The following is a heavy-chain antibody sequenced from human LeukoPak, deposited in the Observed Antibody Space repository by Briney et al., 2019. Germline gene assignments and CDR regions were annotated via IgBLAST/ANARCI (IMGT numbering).Heavy chain of an antibody. V-gene: IGHV3-30*03. J-gene: IGHJ4*02. CDR3: ARSTFGGIIVIGDY. CDR2: ISYDGSNE. CDR1: GFIFSSHG. D-gene: IGHD3-16*02. Sequence: GGSLRLSCAASGFIFSSHGMHWVRQAPGKGLEWVAVISYDGSNEYYADSVKGRFIISRDNSKNTLFLQMNGLRPEDTAVYYCARSTFGGIIVIGDYWGQGILVTVS.